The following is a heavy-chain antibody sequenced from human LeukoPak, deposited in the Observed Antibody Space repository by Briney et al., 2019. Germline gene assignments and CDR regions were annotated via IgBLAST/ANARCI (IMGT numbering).Heavy chain of an antibody. D-gene: IGHD3-3*01. CDR3: ARGGLTITMFGVPIIRNFDY. CDR1: GFSVSSNY. Sequence: GGSLRLSCAASGFSVSSNYMSWVRQAPGKGLEWVSVIYSGGSTYYADSVKGRFTISRDNAKNTLYLQMNSLRAEDTAAYYCARGGLTITMFGVPIIRNFDYWGQGTLVTVSS. CDR2: IYSGGST. V-gene: IGHV3-53*01. J-gene: IGHJ4*02.